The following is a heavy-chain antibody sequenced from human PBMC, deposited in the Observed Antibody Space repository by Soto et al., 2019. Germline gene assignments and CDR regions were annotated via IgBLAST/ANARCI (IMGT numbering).Heavy chain of an antibody. Sequence: EVQLVESGGGLVKPGRSLRLSCTASGFTFGDYAMSWFRQAPGKGLEWVGFIRSKAYGGTTEYAASVKGRFTISRDDSKSSDYLQMNSLKPEDTAVYYCTRERTYYYDSSGYYQYFDYWGQGTLVTVSS. V-gene: IGHV3-49*05. CDR1: GFTFGDYA. CDR3: TRERTYYYDSSGYYQYFDY. CDR2: IRSKAYGGTT. D-gene: IGHD3-22*01. J-gene: IGHJ4*02.